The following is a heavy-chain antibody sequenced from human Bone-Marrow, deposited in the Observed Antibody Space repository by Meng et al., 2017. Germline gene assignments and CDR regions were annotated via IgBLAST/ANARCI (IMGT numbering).Heavy chain of an antibody. D-gene: IGHD2-2*01. CDR3: VRDPPLTSWYSLDY. V-gene: IGHV1-8*02. J-gene: IGHJ4*02. Sequence: ASVKVSCKASGYTFTTHDINWVRQAPGQGLEWVGWINPNCGNTGYAQSFQGRVVITRNTSISTAYLDLSSLKSEDTAVYYCVRDPPLTSWYSLDYWGQGTLVTVSS. CDR1: GYTFTTHD. CDR2: INPNCGNT.